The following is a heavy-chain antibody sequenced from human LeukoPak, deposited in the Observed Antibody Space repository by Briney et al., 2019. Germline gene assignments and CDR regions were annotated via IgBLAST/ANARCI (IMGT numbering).Heavy chain of an antibody. CDR2: IESNGSSA. Sequence: GGSLRLSCAASGFTFSNYWMTWVRQAPGKGLVWVAVIESNGSSASYADSAEGRFTLSRDNAKNTLFLQMNSLRAEDTAMYYCARGYGRAADFDFWGQGTLVTVSS. CDR1: GFTFSNYW. D-gene: IGHD6-13*01. CDR3: ARGYGRAADFDF. J-gene: IGHJ4*02. V-gene: IGHV3-74*01.